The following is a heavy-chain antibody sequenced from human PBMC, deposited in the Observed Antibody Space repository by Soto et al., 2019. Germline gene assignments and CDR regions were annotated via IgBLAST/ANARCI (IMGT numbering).Heavy chain of an antibody. V-gene: IGHV1-46*01. D-gene: IGHD6-13*01. J-gene: IGHJ4*02. CDR1: GYTFTSYY. CDR2: MNPSSGST. CDR3: ARGDSSSWTFPTDY. Sequence: ASVKVSCKASGYTFTSYYMHWVRQAPGQGLEWMGIMNPSSGSTSYAQKFQGRLTMTMNTSVSTAYMELSSLRSDDTAVSYCARGDSSSWTFPTDYWGQGTLVTVSS.